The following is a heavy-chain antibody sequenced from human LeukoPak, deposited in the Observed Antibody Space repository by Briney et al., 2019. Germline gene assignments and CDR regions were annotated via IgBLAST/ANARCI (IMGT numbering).Heavy chain of an antibody. CDR2: IYTSGST. CDR1: GASISSSSSY. J-gene: IGHJ6*03. D-gene: IGHD1-1*01. CDR3: ARGRVSSSTWYSTYYYYFYMDV. Sequence: SETLSLTCTVSGASISSSSSYWSWIRQPAGKGLEWIGRIYTSGSTNFNPSLNGRVSISRDTTKNLFSLRLRSVTAADTAVYFCARGRVSSSTWYSTYYYYFYMDVWGKGTTVTVSS. V-gene: IGHV4-61*02.